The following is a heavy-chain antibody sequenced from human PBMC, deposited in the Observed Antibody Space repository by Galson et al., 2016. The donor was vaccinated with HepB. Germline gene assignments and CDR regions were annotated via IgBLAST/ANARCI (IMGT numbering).Heavy chain of an antibody. CDR3: AKSGVWGTHRSPDY. J-gene: IGHJ4*02. D-gene: IGHD3-16*02. CDR1: GFPFSPYA. CDR2: LSGSGDVT. Sequence: SLRLSCAASGFPFSPYAMSWVRQPPGKGLEWVSSLSGSGDVTHHADPVKGRFTISRDNSKNTLYLQMNSLRAEDTALYYCAKSGVWGTHRSPDYWGQGTLVTVSS. V-gene: IGHV3-23*01.